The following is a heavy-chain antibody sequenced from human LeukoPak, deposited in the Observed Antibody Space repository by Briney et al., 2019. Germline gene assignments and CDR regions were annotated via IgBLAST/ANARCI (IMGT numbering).Heavy chain of an antibody. J-gene: IGHJ6*03. CDR1: GFTFSNAW. Sequence: GGSLRLSCAASGFTFSNAWMSWVRQAPGKGLEWVGRIKSKSYGGTTDSAAPVKGRFTISRDNAKNSLYLQMNSLRAEDTAVYYCARENYGDYERGYYYYMDVWGKGTTVTVSS. V-gene: IGHV3-15*01. CDR3: ARENYGDYERGYYYYMDV. CDR2: IKSKSYGGTT. D-gene: IGHD4-17*01.